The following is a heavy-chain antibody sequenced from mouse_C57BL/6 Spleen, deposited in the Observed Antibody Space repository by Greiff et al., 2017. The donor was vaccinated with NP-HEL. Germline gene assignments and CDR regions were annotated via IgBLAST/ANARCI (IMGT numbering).Heavy chain of an antibody. J-gene: IGHJ1*03. Sequence: EVQLQQSGPELVKPGASVKISCKASGYTFTDYYMNWVKQSHGKSLEWIGDINPNNGGTSYNQKFKGKATLTVDKSSSTAYMELRSLTSEDSAVYYCARPWLRLHWYFDVWGTGTTVTVSS. V-gene: IGHV1-26*01. D-gene: IGHD2-2*01. CDR3: ARPWLRLHWYFDV. CDR2: INPNNGGT. CDR1: GYTFTDYY.